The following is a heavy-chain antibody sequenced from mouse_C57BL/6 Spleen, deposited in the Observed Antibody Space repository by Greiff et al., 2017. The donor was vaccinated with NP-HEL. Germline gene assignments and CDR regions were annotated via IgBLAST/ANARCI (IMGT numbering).Heavy chain of an antibody. CDR2: IYPGSGNT. Sequence: VQLQQSGPELVKPGASVKISCKASGYSFTSYYIHWVKQRPGQGLEWIGWIYPGSGNTKYNEKFKGKATLTADTSSSTAYMQLSSLTSEDSAVYYCARSVVVARYYAMDYWGQGTSVTVSS. V-gene: IGHV1-66*01. D-gene: IGHD1-1*01. CDR3: ARSVVVARYYAMDY. J-gene: IGHJ4*01. CDR1: GYSFTSYY.